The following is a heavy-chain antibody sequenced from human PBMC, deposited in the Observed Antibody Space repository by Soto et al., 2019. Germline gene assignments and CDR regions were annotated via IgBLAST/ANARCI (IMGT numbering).Heavy chain of an antibody. CDR1: GYTFTSYG. V-gene: IGHV1-18*04. D-gene: IGHD2-2*02. Sequence: ASVKVSCKASGYTFTSYGISWVRQAPGQGLEWMGWIRAYNGNTNYAQKLQGRVTMTTDTSTSTAYMELRSLRSDDTAVYYCARDHCSSTSCYTAADYWGQGTLVTVSS. J-gene: IGHJ4*02. CDR2: IRAYNGNT. CDR3: ARDHCSSTSCYTAADY.